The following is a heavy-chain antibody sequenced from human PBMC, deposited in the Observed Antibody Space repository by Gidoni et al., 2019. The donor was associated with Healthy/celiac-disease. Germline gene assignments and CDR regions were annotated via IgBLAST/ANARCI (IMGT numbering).Heavy chain of an antibody. D-gene: IGHD2-2*01. CDR1: GYSFTNYW. CDR3: ARQDGYCTSTTCYYYYGMDV. CDR2: SFPGDSDT. V-gene: IGHV5-51*01. J-gene: IGHJ6*02. Sequence: EVQLVQSGAEVTQPGESPMTSCTGSGYSFTNYWIAWVRQMPGKGLEWLGSSFPGDSDTRYSPSFQGQVTISADKSISTAYLKWSSLKASDNAMYYCARQDGYCTSTTCYYYYGMDVWGQGTTVTVSS.